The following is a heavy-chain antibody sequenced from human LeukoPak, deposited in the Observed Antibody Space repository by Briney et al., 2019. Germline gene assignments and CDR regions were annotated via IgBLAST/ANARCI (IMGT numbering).Heavy chain of an antibody. CDR1: GFTFSSYG. J-gene: IGHJ4*02. Sequence: GGSLRLSCAASGFTFSSYGMHWVRQAPGKGLEWVAVIWYDGSNKYYADSVKGRFTISRDNSKNTLYLQMNSLRAEDTAVYYCAREWELLGAFDYWGQGTLVTVSS. V-gene: IGHV3-33*01. CDR2: IWYDGSNK. D-gene: IGHD1-26*01. CDR3: AREWELLGAFDY.